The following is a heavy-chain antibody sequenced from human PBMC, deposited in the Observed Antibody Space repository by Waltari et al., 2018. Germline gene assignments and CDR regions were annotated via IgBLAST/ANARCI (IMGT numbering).Heavy chain of an antibody. J-gene: IGHJ4*02. V-gene: IGHV1-69*01. CDR3: ARNRIAAAGVFDY. CDR2: IIPIFGTA. Sequence: QVQLVQSGAEVKKPWSSVKVASKASGGTSSGYAITRVRQAPGQGLEWMGGIIPIFGTANYAQKFQGRVTIAADESTSTAYMELSSLRSEDTAVYYCARNRIAAAGVFDYWGQGTLVTVSS. CDR1: GGTSSGYA. D-gene: IGHD6-13*01.